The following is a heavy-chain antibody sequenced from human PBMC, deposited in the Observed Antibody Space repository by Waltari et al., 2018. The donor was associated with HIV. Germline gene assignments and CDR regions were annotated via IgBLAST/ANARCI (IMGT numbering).Heavy chain of an antibody. J-gene: IGHJ6*02. CDR2: ISWNSGSI. Sequence: EVQLVESGGGLVQPGRSLRLSCAASGFTFDDYAMHWVRQAPGKGLEWVSGISWNSGSIGYADSVKGRFTISSDNAKNSLYLQMNSLRAEDTALYYCAKDIGGYSYGYPYGMDVWGQGTTVTVSS. CDR1: GFTFDDYA. D-gene: IGHD5-18*01. V-gene: IGHV3-9*01. CDR3: AKDIGGYSYGYPYGMDV.